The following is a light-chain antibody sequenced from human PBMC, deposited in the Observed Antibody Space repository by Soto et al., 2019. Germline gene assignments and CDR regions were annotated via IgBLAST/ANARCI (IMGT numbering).Light chain of an antibody. Sequence: EIVLTQSPGTLSLSPGERATLSCRASQSVSSSYLAWYQQKPCQAPRLLIYGASSRATGIPDRFSGSVSGTDFTLTISRLEPEDFAVYYCQQYGSSSYTFGQGTKLEIK. CDR2: GAS. CDR1: QSVSSSY. J-gene: IGKJ2*01. V-gene: IGKV3-20*01. CDR3: QQYGSSSYT.